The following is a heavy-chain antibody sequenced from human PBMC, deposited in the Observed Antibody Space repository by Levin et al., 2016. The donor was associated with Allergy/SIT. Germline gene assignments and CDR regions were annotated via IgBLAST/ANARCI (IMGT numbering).Heavy chain of an antibody. CDR2: INPNSGGT. CDR1: GYTFTGYY. V-gene: IGHV1-2*02. J-gene: IGHJ6*02. D-gene: IGHD5-18*01. CDR3: ARSGTAMEGLYYYYYYGMDV. Sequence: ASVKVSCKASGYTFTGYYMHWVRQAPGQGLEWMGWINPNSGGTNYAQKFQGRVTMTRDTSISTAYMELSRLRSDDTAVYYCARSGTAMEGLYYYYYYGMDVWGQGTTVTVSS.